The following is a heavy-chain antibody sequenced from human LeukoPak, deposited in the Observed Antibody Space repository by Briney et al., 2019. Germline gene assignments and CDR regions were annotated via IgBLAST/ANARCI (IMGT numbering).Heavy chain of an antibody. CDR3: ARDRGPGWFDP. D-gene: IGHD3-10*01. Sequence: PGGPLRLSCAVSGFSLRSNDESWLRQAPGKALEWVPVIYSTGTTFYADSVKGRFTISRDESKNTVYLQMNSLRPEDTAVYFCARDRGPGWFDPWGQGTLVTVSS. CDR2: IYSTGTT. V-gene: IGHV3-66*03. J-gene: IGHJ5*02. CDR1: GFSLRSND.